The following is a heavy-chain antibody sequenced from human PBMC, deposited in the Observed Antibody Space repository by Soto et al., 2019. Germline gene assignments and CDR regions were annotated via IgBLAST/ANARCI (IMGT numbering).Heavy chain of an antibody. D-gene: IGHD2-15*01. CDR2: IYYSGST. V-gene: IGHV4-39*01. Sequence: SETLSLTCTVSGGSISSGSYYWGWIRQPPGKGLEWIGTIYYSGSTYYHPSLRSRVTLSVDTSKNQFSLKLTSVTAADTAVYYCARLEGYCSGGTCYRTSGWFDPWGQGTQVIVYS. CDR3: ARLEGYCSGGTCYRTSGWFDP. J-gene: IGHJ5*02. CDR1: GGSISSGSYY.